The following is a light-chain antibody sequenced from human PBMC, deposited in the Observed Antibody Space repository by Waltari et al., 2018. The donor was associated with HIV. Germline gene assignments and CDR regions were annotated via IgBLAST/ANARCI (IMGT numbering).Light chain of an antibody. J-gene: IGLJ2*01. CDR1: SRYVGSYNF. CDR2: EGD. V-gene: IGLV2-23*01. CDR3: CSYAGSSTYVV. Sequence: QSALPQPASVSGSPGQSITISCTGTSRYVGSYNFFPWYQQPPGNAPKLIIYEGDKRPSGVSYRFSGSKSGSTASLTISGLQAEDEADYYCCSYAGSSTYVVFGGGTQLTVL.